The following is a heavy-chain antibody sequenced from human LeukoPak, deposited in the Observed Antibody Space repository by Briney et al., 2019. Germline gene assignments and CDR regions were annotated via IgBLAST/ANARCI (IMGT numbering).Heavy chain of an antibody. Sequence: GASVKVSCKASGGTFSSYAISWVRQAPGQGLEWMGRIIPILGIANYAQKFQGRVTITADKSTSTAYMELSSPRSEDTAVYYCARDIDRGYSYGHTTDYWGQGTLVTVSS. J-gene: IGHJ4*02. CDR3: ARDIDRGYSYGHTTDY. D-gene: IGHD5-18*01. CDR1: GGTFSSYA. V-gene: IGHV1-69*04. CDR2: IIPILGIA.